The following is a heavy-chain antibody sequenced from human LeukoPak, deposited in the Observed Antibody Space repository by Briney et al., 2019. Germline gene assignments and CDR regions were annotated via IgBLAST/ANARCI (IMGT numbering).Heavy chain of an antibody. CDR2: INHSGST. CDR1: GGSFSGYY. Sequence: PSETLSLTCAVYGGSFSGYYWSWIRQPPGKGLEWIGEINHSGSTNYNPSLKSRVTISVDTSKNQFSLKLSSVTAADTAVYYCARPKYSSGRGAFDIWGQGTMVTVSS. D-gene: IGHD6-19*01. J-gene: IGHJ3*02. CDR3: ARPKYSSGRGAFDI. V-gene: IGHV4-34*01.